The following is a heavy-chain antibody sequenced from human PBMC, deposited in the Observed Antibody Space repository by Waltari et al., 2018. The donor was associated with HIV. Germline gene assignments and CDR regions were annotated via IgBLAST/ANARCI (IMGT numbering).Heavy chain of an antibody. CDR1: GFTVSSNY. V-gene: IGHV3-66*01. J-gene: IGHJ4*02. CDR2: IYSGGST. CDR3: AREGGSYYDSSGYLDF. Sequence: EVQLVESGGGLVQPGGSLRLSCAASGFTVSSNYMSWVRQPPGKGLEWVSVIYSGGSTYYADSVKGRFTISRDNSKNTLYLQMNSLRAEDTAVYYCAREGGSYYDSSGYLDFWGQGTLVTVSS. D-gene: IGHD3-22*01.